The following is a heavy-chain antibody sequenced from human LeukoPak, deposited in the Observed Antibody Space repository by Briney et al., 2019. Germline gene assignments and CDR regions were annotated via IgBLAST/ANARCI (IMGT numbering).Heavy chain of an antibody. CDR2: INHSAST. D-gene: IGHD4-17*01. CDR3: ASGSTVTTHHFDY. CDR1: GGSFSGYY. J-gene: IGHJ4*02. V-gene: IGHV4-34*01. Sequence: PSETLSLTCAVYGGSFSGYYWSWIRQPPGKGLEWIGEINHSASTNYNPSLKSRVTISVDTSRNQFSLKLSSVTAADTAVYYCASGSTVTTHHFDYWGQGTLVTVSS.